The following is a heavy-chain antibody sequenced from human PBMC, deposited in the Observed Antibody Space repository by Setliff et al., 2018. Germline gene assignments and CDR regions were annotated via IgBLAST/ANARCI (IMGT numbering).Heavy chain of an antibody. CDR2: IYYSGST. Sequence: SETLSLTCTVSGGSISSSSYHWVWIRQPPGKGLDWIGTIYYSGSTYYNPSLKSRVTISLDTSKNQFSLQLSSVTAADTAMYYCAREERYYNFWSGYFDYWGQGTLVTVSS. CDR1: GGSISSSSYH. CDR3: AREERYYNFWSGYFDY. J-gene: IGHJ4*02. D-gene: IGHD3-3*01. V-gene: IGHV4-39*07.